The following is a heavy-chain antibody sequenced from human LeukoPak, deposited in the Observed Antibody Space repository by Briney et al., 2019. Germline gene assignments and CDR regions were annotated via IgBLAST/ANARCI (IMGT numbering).Heavy chain of an antibody. V-gene: IGHV3-21*01. D-gene: IGHD4-17*01. Sequence: GGSLRLSCAASGFTFSSYSMNWVRQAPGKGLEWVSSISSSSSYIYYADSVKGRFTISRDNSKNTLYLQMNSLRAEDTAVYYCAKDLTPDYGDFDAFDIWGQGTMVTVSS. J-gene: IGHJ3*02. CDR1: GFTFSSYS. CDR2: ISSSSSYI. CDR3: AKDLTPDYGDFDAFDI.